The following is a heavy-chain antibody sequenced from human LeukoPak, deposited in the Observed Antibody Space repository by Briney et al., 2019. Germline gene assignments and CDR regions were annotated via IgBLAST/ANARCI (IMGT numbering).Heavy chain of an antibody. CDR1: GGSISSTNW. CDR3: ARGHDYGVAWFQH. V-gene: IGHV4-4*02. Sequence: SETLSLTCGVSGGSISSTNWWSWVRQPPGQGLEWIGEVSLTGETNYNPSLKSRVTISVDTSKNQFSLKLSSVTAADTAVYYCARGHDYGVAWFQHWGQGTLVTVSS. D-gene: IGHD4-17*01. CDR2: VSLTGET. J-gene: IGHJ1*01.